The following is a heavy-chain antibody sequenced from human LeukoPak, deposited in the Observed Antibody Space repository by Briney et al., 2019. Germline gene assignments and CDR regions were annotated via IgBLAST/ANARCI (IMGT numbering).Heavy chain of an antibody. J-gene: IGHJ3*02. CDR2: INGVGTST. V-gene: IGHV3-74*01. CDR1: GFTFSNHW. CDR3: ARTGSGGDLDI. D-gene: IGHD2-15*01. Sequence: GGSLRLSCAASGFTFSNHWLHWVREAPGKGLVWVSRINGVGTSTIYAESVKGRFTISRDNAQSTVYLQMKSLRAEDTAVYYCARTGSGGDLDIWGQGTMDTVSS.